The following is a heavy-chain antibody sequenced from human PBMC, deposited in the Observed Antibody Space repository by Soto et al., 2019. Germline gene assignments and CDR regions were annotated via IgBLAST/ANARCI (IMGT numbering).Heavy chain of an antibody. D-gene: IGHD3-16*01. Sequence: EVQVLESGGGLVQPGGSLRLSCTASGFAFSSYVMNWVRQAPGKGLEWVSSIWLSGDSPYYADSVKGRFTISRANSMNIAYLEMRMAKGEDWATLGCGKGTCVGHPSYGVDVWGPGTTVTVSS. J-gene: IGHJ6*02. CDR3: GKGTCVGHPSYGVDV. CDR2: IWLSGDSP. CDR1: GFAFSSYV. V-gene: IGHV3-23*01.